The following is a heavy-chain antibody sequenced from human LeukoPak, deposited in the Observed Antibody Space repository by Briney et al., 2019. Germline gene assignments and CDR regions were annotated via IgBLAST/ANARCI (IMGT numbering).Heavy chain of an antibody. Sequence: SETLSLTCTVSGGSISSYYWSWIRQPPGKGLEWIGYIYYSGSTSYNPSLKSRVTISVDTSKNQFSLKLSSVTAADTAVSYCARDSGSGNYEGWGQGTLVTVSS. CDR3: ARDSGSGNYEG. J-gene: IGHJ4*02. V-gene: IGHV4-59*01. CDR1: GGSISSYY. CDR2: IYYSGST. D-gene: IGHD3-10*01.